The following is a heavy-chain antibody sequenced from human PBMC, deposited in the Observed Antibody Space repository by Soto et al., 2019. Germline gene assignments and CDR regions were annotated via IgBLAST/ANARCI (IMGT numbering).Heavy chain of an antibody. CDR1: GGSFSGYY. CDR2: INHSGST. D-gene: IGHD3-9*01. CDR3: ASRRRFDWLLGARGRNYYCMDV. Sequence: SETLSLTCAVYGGSFSGYYWSWIRQPPGKGLEWIGEINHSGSTNYNPSLKSRVTISVDTSKNQFSLKLSSVTAADTAVYYCASRRRFDWLLGARGRNYYCMDVWGKGTTVTVSS. J-gene: IGHJ6*03. V-gene: IGHV4-34*01.